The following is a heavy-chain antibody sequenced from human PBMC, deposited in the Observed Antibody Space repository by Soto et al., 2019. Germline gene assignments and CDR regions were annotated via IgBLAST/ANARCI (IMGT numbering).Heavy chain of an antibody. CDR1: GFTFSGSW. CDR3: ARGIFGSGTANDY. V-gene: IGHV3-74*01. Sequence: EVQLVESGGGLVQPGGSLRLSCAASGFTFSGSWMHWVRQAPGKGLVWVSRINDDGSAPSYADFVKGRFTISRDNAKDPLFLQMNGLRAEDTAVYYCARGIFGSGTANDYWGQGTLVTVSS. D-gene: IGHD3-10*01. CDR2: INDDGSAP. J-gene: IGHJ4*02.